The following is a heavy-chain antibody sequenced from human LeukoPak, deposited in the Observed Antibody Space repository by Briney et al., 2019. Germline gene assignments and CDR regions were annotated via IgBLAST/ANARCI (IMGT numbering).Heavy chain of an antibody. J-gene: IGHJ4*02. Sequence: GGSLRLSCAASGFTFSVSVMNWVRQAPGKGLEWVSGISSSGGNTYYADSVKGRFTIPRDNHKNTLHLQMNSLRAEDTAIYYCAKEGGYSSTWYWGQGTLVTVSS. V-gene: IGHV3-23*01. D-gene: IGHD6-13*01. CDR2: ISSSGGNT. CDR1: GFTFSVSV. CDR3: AKEGGYSSTWY.